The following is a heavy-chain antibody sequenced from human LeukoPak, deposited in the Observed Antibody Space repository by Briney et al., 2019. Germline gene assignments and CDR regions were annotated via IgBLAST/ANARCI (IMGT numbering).Heavy chain of an antibody. Sequence: NPSETLSLTCTVSGGSISSYYWSWIRQPPGKGLEWIGYIYYSGSTNYNPSLKSRVTISVDTSKNQFSLKLSSVTAADTAVYYCARHDGVAVPADYWGQGTLVTVSS. CDR2: IYYSGST. J-gene: IGHJ4*02. CDR1: GGSISSYY. V-gene: IGHV4-59*08. D-gene: IGHD2-21*01. CDR3: ARHDGVAVPADY.